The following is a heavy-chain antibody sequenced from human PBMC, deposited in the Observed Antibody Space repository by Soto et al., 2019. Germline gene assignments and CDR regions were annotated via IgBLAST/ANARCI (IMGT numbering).Heavy chain of an antibody. CDR1: GFTFSTYW. CDR2: INQDGSEK. J-gene: IGHJ5*02. Sequence: EVQLVESGGGLVQPGGSLRLSCAASGFTFSTYWMTWVRQAPGKGLEWVANINQDGSEKYYVDSVKGRFTISRDSAKNSLDLQLNSLRAEDPAVYYCARDRRNEYSPCNWFDPWGQGTLVTVSS. D-gene: IGHD5-18*01. CDR3: ARDRRNEYSPCNWFDP. V-gene: IGHV3-7*04.